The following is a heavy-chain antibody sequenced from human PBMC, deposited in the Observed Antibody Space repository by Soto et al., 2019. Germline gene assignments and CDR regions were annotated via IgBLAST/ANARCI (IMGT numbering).Heavy chain of an antibody. J-gene: IGHJ3*02. CDR1: GGSISSYY. CDR2: IYYSGST. Sequence: SETLSLTCTVSGGSISSYYWSWIRQPPGKGLEWIGYIYYSGSTNYNPSLKSRVTISVDTSKNQFSLKLSSVTAADTAVYYCARLTNCSGGSCYPDPHFDIWGQGTMVTVSS. V-gene: IGHV4-59*01. D-gene: IGHD2-15*01. CDR3: ARLTNCSGGSCYPDPHFDI.